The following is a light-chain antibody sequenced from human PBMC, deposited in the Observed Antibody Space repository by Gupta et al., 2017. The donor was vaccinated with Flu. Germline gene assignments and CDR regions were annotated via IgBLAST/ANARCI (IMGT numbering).Light chain of an antibody. Sequence: EIVLTPSPATLSLSPGDRAILSCRASQSVNIYLAWYQQKPGQPPRLLMFDASKRAAGIPDRFSGSGSGTDFTLTISTLETEDFAVYYCQQRSGLPMYTFGQGTKLE. CDR2: DAS. CDR1: QSVNIY. V-gene: IGKV3-11*01. CDR3: QQRSGLPMYT. J-gene: IGKJ2*01.